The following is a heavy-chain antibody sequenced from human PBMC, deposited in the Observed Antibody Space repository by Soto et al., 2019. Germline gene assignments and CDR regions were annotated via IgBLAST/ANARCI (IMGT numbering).Heavy chain of an antibody. CDR1: GFTFSSYA. Sequence: QVQLVESGGGVVQPGRSLRLSCAASGFTFSSYAMHWVRQAPGKGLEWVAVISYDGSNKYYADSVKGRFTISRDNSKNTLYLQMNSLRAEDTAVYYCARDLYYGSGSSKPFFDYWGQGTLVTVSS. CDR3: ARDLYYGSGSSKPFFDY. D-gene: IGHD3-10*01. CDR2: ISYDGSNK. J-gene: IGHJ4*02. V-gene: IGHV3-30-3*01.